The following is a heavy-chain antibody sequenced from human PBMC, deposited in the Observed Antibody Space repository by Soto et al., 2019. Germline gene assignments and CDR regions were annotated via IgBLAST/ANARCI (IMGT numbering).Heavy chain of an antibody. J-gene: IGHJ4*02. CDR2: IIPIFGTA. CDR1: GGTFSSYA. CDR3: ARGRERREFDY. V-gene: IGHV1-69*01. Sequence: QVQLVQSGAELKKPGSSVQVSCKASGGTFSSYAISWVRQAPGQGLEWMGGIIPIFGTANYAEKFQRRVTITADESTSTAYMELSSLRSADTAVYYCARGRERREFDYWGQGTLVTVSS. D-gene: IGHD1-26*01.